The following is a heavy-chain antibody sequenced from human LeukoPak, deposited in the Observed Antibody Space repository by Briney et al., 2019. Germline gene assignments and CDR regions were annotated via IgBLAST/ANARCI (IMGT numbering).Heavy chain of an antibody. J-gene: IGHJ4*02. Sequence: KPSETLSLTCTVSGGSISSYYWSWIRQPPGKGLEWIGYVYYSGSTNYNPSLKSRVTISVDTSKNQFSLKVSSVTAADTAVYYCARDRGGTYVYWGQGTLVTVSS. CDR1: GGSISSYY. V-gene: IGHV4-59*01. CDR3: ARDRGGTYVY. CDR2: VYYSGST. D-gene: IGHD1-1*01.